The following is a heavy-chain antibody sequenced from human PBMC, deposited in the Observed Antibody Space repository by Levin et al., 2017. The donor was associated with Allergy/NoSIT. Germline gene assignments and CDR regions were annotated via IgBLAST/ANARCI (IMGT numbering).Heavy chain of an antibody. CDR2: IYYSGST. D-gene: IGHD3-3*01. Sequence: SQTLSLTCTVSGGSISSGGYYWSWIRQHPGKGLEWIGYIYYSGSTYYNPSLKSRVTISVDTSKNQFSLKLSSVTAADTAVYYCARGGQDVLRFLEWLPIPAFDIWGQGTMVTVSS. CDR1: GGSISSGGYY. CDR3: ARGGQDVLRFLEWLPIPAFDI. J-gene: IGHJ3*02. V-gene: IGHV4-31*03.